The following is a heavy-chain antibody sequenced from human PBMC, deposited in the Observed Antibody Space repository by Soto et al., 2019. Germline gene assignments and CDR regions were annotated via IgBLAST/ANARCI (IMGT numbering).Heavy chain of an antibody. D-gene: IGHD6-19*01. CDR1: GFIFSNYP. J-gene: IGHJ4*02. Sequence: LRLSCAVSGFIFSNYPMSWVRQAPGKGLEWVSSVSPSGSNTYYADSVKGRFTMSRDNSVNRLHLQMNSLRAEDTAVYFCARRDNSGWYSLDYWGQGTLVTVSS. CDR2: VSPSGSNT. V-gene: IGHV3-23*01. CDR3: ARRDNSGWYSLDY.